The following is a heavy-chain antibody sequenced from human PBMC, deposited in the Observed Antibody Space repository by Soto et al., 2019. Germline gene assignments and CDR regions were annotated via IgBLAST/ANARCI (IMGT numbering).Heavy chain of an antibody. V-gene: IGHV4-59*01. J-gene: IGHJ5*02. CDR3: ARDLYVGYYDFWSGYREQNWFDP. Sequence: SETLSLTCTVSGGSISSYYWSWIRQPPGKGLEWIGYIYYSGSTNYNPSLKSRVTISVDTSKNQSSLKLSSVTAADTAVYYCARDLYVGYYDFWSGYREQNWFDPWGQGTLVTVSS. CDR2: IYYSGST. CDR1: GGSISSYY. D-gene: IGHD3-3*01.